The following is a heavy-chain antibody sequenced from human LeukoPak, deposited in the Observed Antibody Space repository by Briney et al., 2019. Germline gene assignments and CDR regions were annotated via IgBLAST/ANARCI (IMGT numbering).Heavy chain of an antibody. Sequence: GGSLRLSCAASGFTFSSYSMNWVRQAPGKWMEWVSSISPSSNYIYYADSVKGRFTISRDNAKTSLYLQMNSLRAEDTAVYYCARDLRHPVGGTSYGGQGTLVTVSS. CDR3: ARDLRHPVGGTSY. CDR1: GFTFSSYS. D-gene: IGHD4-23*01. J-gene: IGHJ4*02. CDR2: ISPSSNYI. V-gene: IGHV3-21*01.